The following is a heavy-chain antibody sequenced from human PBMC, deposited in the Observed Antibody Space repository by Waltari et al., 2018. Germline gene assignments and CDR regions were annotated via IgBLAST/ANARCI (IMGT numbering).Heavy chain of an antibody. CDR2: INYDGSQK. V-gene: IGHV3-7*01. J-gene: IGHJ4*02. Sequence: DVQLVESGGGLVQPGGSLGASCGASGFTFGRYWMSWVRQTPGKGVQWVANINYDGSQKYYVDSVKGRFTISRDNAKNSVYLQMNSLRVEDTAVYYCAKSRGFEYWGQGALITVSS. CDR3: AKSRGFEY. D-gene: IGHD2-2*01. CDR1: GFTFGRYW.